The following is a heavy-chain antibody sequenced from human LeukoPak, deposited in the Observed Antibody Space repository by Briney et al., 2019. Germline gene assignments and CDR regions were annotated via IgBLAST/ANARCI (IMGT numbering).Heavy chain of an antibody. Sequence: PGGSLRLSCAASGFTFSSYEMNWVRQAPGKGLEWVSSISSSSSYIYYADSVKGRFTISRDNAKNSLYLQMNSLRAEDTAVYYCARDLGEGDYVSYMDVWGKGTTVTVSS. CDR1: GFTFSSYE. D-gene: IGHD4-17*01. J-gene: IGHJ6*03. V-gene: IGHV3-21*01. CDR3: ARDLGEGDYVSYMDV. CDR2: ISSSSSYI.